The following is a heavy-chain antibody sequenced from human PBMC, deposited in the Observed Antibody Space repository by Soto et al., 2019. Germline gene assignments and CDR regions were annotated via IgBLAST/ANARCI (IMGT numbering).Heavy chain of an antibody. CDR3: ARHVPAAGYYYGMDV. CDR2: IIPIFGTA. D-gene: IGHD2-2*01. J-gene: IGHJ6*02. Sequence: QVPLVQSGAEVKKPGSSVKVSCKASGGTFSSYAISWVRQAPGQGLEWMGGIIPIFGTANYAQNFQGRVTITADESTSAVYIELSSLRSEDTAVYYCARHVPAAGYYYGMDVWGQGTTVTVS. CDR1: GGTFSSYA. V-gene: IGHV1-69*12.